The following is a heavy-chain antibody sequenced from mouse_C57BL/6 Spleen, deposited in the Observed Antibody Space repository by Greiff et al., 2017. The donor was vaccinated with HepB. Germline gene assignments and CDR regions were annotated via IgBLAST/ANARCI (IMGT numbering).Heavy chain of an antibody. V-gene: IGHV3-6*01. Sequence: ESGPGLVKPSQSLSLTCSVTGYSITSGYYWNWIRQFPGNKLEWMGYISYDGSNNYNPSLKNRISITRDTSKNQFFLKLNSVTTEDTATYYCARGAIYYYGSSYGTWYFDVWGTGTTVTVSS. CDR3: ARGAIYYYGSSYGTWYFDV. J-gene: IGHJ1*03. CDR1: GYSITSGYY. CDR2: ISYDGSN. D-gene: IGHD1-1*01.